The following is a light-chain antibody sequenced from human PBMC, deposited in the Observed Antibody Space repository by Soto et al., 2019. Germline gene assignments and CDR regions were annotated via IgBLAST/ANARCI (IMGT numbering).Light chain of an antibody. CDR2: AAS. Sequence: DSPMTQSLASGSASVGDRFTITCRASQGISRGVAWYEQNPGKPPKLLIYAASSLQTGVPSRFSGSGSGTDFTLTISSLQPEDFATYYCQQAHSFPLAFGQGTRVEIK. CDR1: QGISRG. V-gene: IGKV1-12*01. J-gene: IGKJ1*01. CDR3: QQAHSFPLA.